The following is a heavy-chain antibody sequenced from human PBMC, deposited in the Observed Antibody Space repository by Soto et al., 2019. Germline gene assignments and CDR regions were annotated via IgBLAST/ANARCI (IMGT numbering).Heavy chain of an antibody. J-gene: IGHJ5*02. Sequence: QVQLVQSGAEVKKPGASVKVSCKASGYTFTSYAMHWVRQAPGQRLEWMGWLNAGNGNTKYSQKFQGRVTITRDTSASTAYMELSSLRSEDTAVYYCARDHLSYYDFWSGYPHWWFDPWGQGTLVTVSS. V-gene: IGHV1-3*01. CDR3: ARDHLSYYDFWSGYPHWWFDP. CDR2: LNAGNGNT. D-gene: IGHD3-3*01. CDR1: GYTFTSYA.